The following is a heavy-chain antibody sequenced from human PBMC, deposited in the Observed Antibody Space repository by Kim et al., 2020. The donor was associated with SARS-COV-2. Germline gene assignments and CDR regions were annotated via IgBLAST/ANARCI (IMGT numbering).Heavy chain of an antibody. Sequence: SETLSLTCSVSGGSISSSISYWGWIRQPPGKGLEWIGSLSYSGRTYYNPSLKSRVTISVDTSKNQFSLNLSSVTAADTAVYYCAGLYAYNCFDPWGQGTLV. CDR1: GGSISSSISY. V-gene: IGHV4-39*01. J-gene: IGHJ5*02. CDR2: LSYSGRT. D-gene: IGHD4-17*01. CDR3: AGLYAYNCFDP.